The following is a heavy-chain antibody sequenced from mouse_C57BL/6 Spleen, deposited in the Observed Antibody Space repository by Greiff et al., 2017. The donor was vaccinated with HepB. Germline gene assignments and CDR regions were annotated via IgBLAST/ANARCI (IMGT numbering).Heavy chain of an antibody. D-gene: IGHD2-3*01. Sequence: EVQLQESGGGLVQPGGSMKLSCVASGFTFSNYWMNWVRQSPEKGLEWVAQIRLKSDNYATHYAESVKGRFTISRDDSKSSVYLQMNNLRAEDTGIYYCIYDGYGYFDVWGTGTTVTVSS. V-gene: IGHV6-3*01. J-gene: IGHJ1*03. CDR1: GFTFSNYW. CDR3: IYDGYGYFDV. CDR2: IRLKSDNYAT.